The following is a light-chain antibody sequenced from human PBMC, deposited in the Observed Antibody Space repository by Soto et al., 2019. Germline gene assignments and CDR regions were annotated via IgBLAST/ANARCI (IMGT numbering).Light chain of an antibody. V-gene: IGLV2-11*01. CDR1: STDGGGYNY. Sequence: QSALTLPRSVSGSPGQSATRSGTGTSTDGGGYNYVSWYQQHPGKAPKLMIYDVSKRPSGVPDRFSGSKSGNTASLTISGLQAEDEADYYCCSYAGSYTLGVFGTGSKVTVL. CDR2: DVS. J-gene: IGLJ1*01. CDR3: CSYAGSYTLGV.